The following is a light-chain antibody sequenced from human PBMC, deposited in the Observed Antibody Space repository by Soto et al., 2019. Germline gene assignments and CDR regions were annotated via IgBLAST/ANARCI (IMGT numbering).Light chain of an antibody. V-gene: IGKV1-39*01. CDR2: AAS. CDR1: PSISSY. J-gene: IGKJ4*01. CDR3: QQSDSTPLT. Sequence: QMTQSPSPLSASVGDRVTITCRASPSISSYLNWYQQKPGKAPKLLIYAASSLQSGIPSRFSGSGSGTDFTLTISSLQPEDFATYYCQQSDSTPLTFGEGTKV.